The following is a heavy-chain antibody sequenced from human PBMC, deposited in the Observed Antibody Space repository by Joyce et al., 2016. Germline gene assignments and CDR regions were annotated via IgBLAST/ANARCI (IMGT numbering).Heavy chain of an antibody. CDR2: ISNTDSTI. CDR1: GLVFSNYN. CDR3: ASGLMTGTAY. D-gene: IGHD1-7*01. Sequence: EVQLVESGGGMVQPGESLRLSCAASGLVFSNYNMHWLRQAPGKGLDWVSFISNTDSTIYYADSVRGRFTMSRDNAQNSLYLQMNSLRDEDTAVYYCASGLMTGTAYWGQGTLVTVSS. J-gene: IGHJ4*02. V-gene: IGHV3-48*02.